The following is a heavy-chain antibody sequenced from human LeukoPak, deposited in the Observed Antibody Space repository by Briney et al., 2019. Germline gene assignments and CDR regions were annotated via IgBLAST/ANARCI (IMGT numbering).Heavy chain of an antibody. J-gene: IGHJ4*02. D-gene: IGHD3-10*01. Sequence: GGSLRLSCAASGFTFSSYGMHWVRQAPGKGLEWVAFIRYDGSNKYYADSVKGRFTISRDNSKNTLYLQMNSLRAEDTAVYYCAKILSGRAHYFDYWGQGTLVTVSS. CDR1: GFTFSSYG. CDR3: AKILSGRAHYFDY. V-gene: IGHV3-30*02. CDR2: IRYDGSNK.